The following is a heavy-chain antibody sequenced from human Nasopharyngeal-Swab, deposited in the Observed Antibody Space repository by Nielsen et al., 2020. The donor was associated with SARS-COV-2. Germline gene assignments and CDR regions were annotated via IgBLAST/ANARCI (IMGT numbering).Heavy chain of an antibody. CDR1: GYSFRTYG. CDR2: ISGSGDISGSGGST. J-gene: IGHJ4*02. V-gene: IGHV3-23*01. D-gene: IGHD2/OR15-2a*01. CDR3: AKDLRGPYFF. Sequence: GGSLRLSCVASGYSFRTYGMSWVRQAPGKGLEWVAAISGSGDISGSGGSTYYADSVKGRFTISRDNSKNTLPLQMNSLRAEDTAVYYCAKDLRGPYFFWGQGTLVTVSS.